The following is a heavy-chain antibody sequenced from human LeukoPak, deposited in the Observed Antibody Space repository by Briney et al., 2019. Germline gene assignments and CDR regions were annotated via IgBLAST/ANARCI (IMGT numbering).Heavy chain of an antibody. V-gene: IGHV3-33*08. Sequence: GGSLRLSCAASGFTFSSFAMSWVRQAPGKGLEWVAVIWYDGSSKYYADSVKGRFTISRDNSKNTLYLEMNSLRAEDTAVYYCARNSRDYGDYWYYGMDVWGKGTTVTVSS. D-gene: IGHD4-17*01. J-gene: IGHJ6*04. CDR3: ARNSRDYGDYWYYGMDV. CDR1: GFTFSSFA. CDR2: IWYDGSSK.